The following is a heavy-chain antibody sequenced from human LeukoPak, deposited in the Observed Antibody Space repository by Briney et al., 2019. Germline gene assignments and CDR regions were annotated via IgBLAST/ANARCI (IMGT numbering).Heavy chain of an antibody. CDR1: GFTFSSYS. J-gene: IGHJ3*02. Sequence: GGSLRLSCAASGFTFSSYSMNWVRQAPGKGLEWVSSIVKGRFTISRDNAKNSLYLQMNSLRAEDTAVYYCARDSGNYLDAFDIWGQGTMVTVSS. CDR2: I. CDR3: ARDSGNYLDAFDI. V-gene: IGHV3-21*01. D-gene: IGHD1-7*01.